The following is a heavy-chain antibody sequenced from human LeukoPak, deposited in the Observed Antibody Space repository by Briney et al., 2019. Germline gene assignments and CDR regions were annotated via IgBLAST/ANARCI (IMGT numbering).Heavy chain of an antibody. CDR1: GGSFSDYY. D-gene: IGHD6-13*01. CDR2: INHSGST. J-gene: IGHJ5*02. CDR3: ARGFEIEGHSRQQLVSEWFDP. Sequence: PSETLSLTCAVYGGSFSDYYWSWIRQPPGKGLEWIGEINHSGSTNYNPSLKSRVTMSVDTSKNQSSLKLTSVTAADTAVYYCARGFEIEGHSRQQLVSEWFDPWGQGTLVTVSS. V-gene: IGHV4-34*01.